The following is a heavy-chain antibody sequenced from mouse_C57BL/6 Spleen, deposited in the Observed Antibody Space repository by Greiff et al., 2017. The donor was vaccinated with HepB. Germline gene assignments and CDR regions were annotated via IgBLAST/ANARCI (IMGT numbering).Heavy chain of an antibody. J-gene: IGHJ2*01. D-gene: IGHD2-1*01. CDR2: ISGGGGNT. V-gene: IGHV5-9*01. Sequence: EVKLVESGGGLVKPGGSLKLSCAASGFTFSSYTMSWVRQTPEKRLEWVATISGGGGNTYYPDSVKGRFTISRDNAKNTLYLQMSSLGSEDTALYYCARQGGNFLDYWGQGTTLTVSS. CDR1: GFTFSSYT. CDR3: ARQGGNFLDY.